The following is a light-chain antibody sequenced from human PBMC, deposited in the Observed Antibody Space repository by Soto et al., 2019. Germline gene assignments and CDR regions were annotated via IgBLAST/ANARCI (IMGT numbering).Light chain of an antibody. Sequence: VLTQPPSVSGAPGQRVTIACTGSSSNIGTGYDVHWYQQLPGTAPKLLIYGNSNRPSGVPDRFSGSKSGTSASLAITGLQAEDEADYYCQSFDSSRFYVFGTGTKVTVL. CDR3: QSFDSSRFYV. J-gene: IGLJ1*01. CDR1: SSNIGTGYD. CDR2: GNS. V-gene: IGLV1-40*01.